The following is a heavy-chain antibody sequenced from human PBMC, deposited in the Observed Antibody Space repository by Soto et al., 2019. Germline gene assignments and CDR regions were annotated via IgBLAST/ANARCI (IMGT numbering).Heavy chain of an antibody. V-gene: IGHV3-33*01. CDR3: ARDRDYYDNSGYALDI. CDR1: GFSFSSYG. D-gene: IGHD3-22*01. Sequence: QVQLVESGGGVVQPGKSLRLSCAASGFSFSSYGMHWVRQAPGKGLEWVAVIWYGGSNEDYADSVKGRFAISRDNSKNTLYLQMNSLRADDTAVYYCARDRDYYDNSGYALDIWGQGTVVTVSS. J-gene: IGHJ3*02. CDR2: IWYGGSNE.